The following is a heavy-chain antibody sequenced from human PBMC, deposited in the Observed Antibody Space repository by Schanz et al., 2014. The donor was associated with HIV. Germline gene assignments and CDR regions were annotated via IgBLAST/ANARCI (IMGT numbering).Heavy chain of an antibody. Sequence: EVQLLESGGGLIQPGGSLRLSCVASGFTYSSYAMTWVRQAPGKGLEWVSMISGTGRSTFYADSVKGRFTISRDNSKNMLYLQMNSLRVEDTAIYYCVKAYSSGFSGAGSWGQGALVTVSS. D-gene: IGHD5-18*01. V-gene: IGHV3-23*01. CDR2: ISGTGRST. CDR1: GFTYSSYA. CDR3: VKAYSSGFSGAGS. J-gene: IGHJ5*02.